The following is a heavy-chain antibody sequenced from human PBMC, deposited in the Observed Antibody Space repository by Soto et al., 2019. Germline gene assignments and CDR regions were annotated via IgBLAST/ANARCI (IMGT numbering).Heavy chain of an antibody. D-gene: IGHD5-12*01. CDR2: ILVGSGQT. V-gene: IGHV1-58*01. CDR3: AAISRGSYRVFEY. CDR1: GSTFTSST. Sequence: ASVKVSCKASGSTFTSSTVNWVRQARGQPPEWIGWILVGSGQTNYAQKFQGRVAITRDMSTYTAYLELNSLRSDDTAVYYCAAISRGSYRVFEYLGQGTWVNVS. J-gene: IGHJ4*02.